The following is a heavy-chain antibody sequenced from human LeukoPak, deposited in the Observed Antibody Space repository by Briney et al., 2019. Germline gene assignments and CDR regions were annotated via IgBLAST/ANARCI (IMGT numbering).Heavy chain of an antibody. V-gene: IGHV4-59*01. CDR1: GGSFSGYY. J-gene: IGHJ6*03. CDR2: IYYSGNT. D-gene: IGHD1-1*01. CDR3: ATSGTTGYYYYMDV. Sequence: SETLSLTCAVYGGSFSGYYWSWIRQPPGKGLEWIGCIYYSGNTNYNSSLKGRVNISVDTSKNQFSLKLSSVTAADTAVYYCATSGTTGYYYYMDVWGKGTTVTVSS.